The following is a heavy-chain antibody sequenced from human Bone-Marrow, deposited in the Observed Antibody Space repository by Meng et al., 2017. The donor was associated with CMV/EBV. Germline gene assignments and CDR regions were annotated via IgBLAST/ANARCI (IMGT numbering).Heavy chain of an antibody. CDR1: GFTSSNYW. CDR2: TNSDGSNT. CDR3: ARGDPGDCSSVDCYPFFDS. Sequence: GGSLRLSCAVSGFTSSNYWMHWVRQAPGEGLVWVARTNSDGSNTAYADSVKGRFTISRDNAKNTLHLQVKSLRGEDTAVNFCARGDPGDCSSVDCYPFFDSCGQRTLVTASS. J-gene: IGHJ4*02. V-gene: IGHV3-74*01. D-gene: IGHD2-2*01.